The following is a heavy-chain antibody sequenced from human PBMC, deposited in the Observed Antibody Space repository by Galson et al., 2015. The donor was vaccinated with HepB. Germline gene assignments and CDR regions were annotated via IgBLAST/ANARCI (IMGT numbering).Heavy chain of an antibody. CDR1: GFTFSSYD. CDR3: ARGPGCDSMVGAFSRRYYYYYYYMDV. D-gene: IGHD3-22*01. CDR2: IGTAGDT. Sequence: SLRLSCAASGFTFSSYDMHWVRQATGKGLEWVSAIGTAGDTYYPGSVKGRFTISRENAKNSLYLQMNSLRAGDTAVYYCARGPGCDSMVGAFSRRYYYYYYYMDVWGKGTTVTVSS. V-gene: IGHV3-13*01. J-gene: IGHJ6*03.